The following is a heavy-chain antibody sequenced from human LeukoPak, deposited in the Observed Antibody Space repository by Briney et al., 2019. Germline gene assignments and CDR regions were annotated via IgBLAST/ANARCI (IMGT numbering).Heavy chain of an antibody. CDR3: ANDSGLGIAVAGTLPGGFDY. V-gene: IGHV3-23*01. CDR2: ISGSGGST. J-gene: IGHJ4*02. D-gene: IGHD6-19*01. Sequence: PGGSLRLSCAASGFTLSSYAMSWVRQAPGKGLEWVSAISGSGGSTYYADSVKGRFTISRDNSKNTLYLQMNSLRAEDTAVYYCANDSGLGIAVAGTLPGGFDYWGQGTLVTVSS. CDR1: GFTLSSYA.